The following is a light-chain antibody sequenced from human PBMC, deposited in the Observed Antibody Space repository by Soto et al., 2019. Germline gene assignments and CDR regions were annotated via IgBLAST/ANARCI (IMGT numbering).Light chain of an antibody. V-gene: IGLV2-14*01. CDR3: SSYTRSDTVV. Sequence: QSVLTQPASVSGSPGQSITISCTGTSSDVGGYTYVSWYQQHPGKAPKLMIYEVNNRPSGVSNRFSGSKSGNTASLTISGLQAEDEADYYCSSYTRSDTVVFGGGTQLTVL. CDR1: SSDVGGYTY. J-gene: IGLJ3*02. CDR2: EVN.